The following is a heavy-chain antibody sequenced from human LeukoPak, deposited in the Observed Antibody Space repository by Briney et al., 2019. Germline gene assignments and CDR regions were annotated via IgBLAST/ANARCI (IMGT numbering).Heavy chain of an antibody. CDR3: AKAPPYKHYFDY. D-gene: IGHD1-1*01. J-gene: IGHJ4*02. V-gene: IGHV1-69*13. Sequence: SVKVSCKASGGTFSSYAISWVRQAPGQGLEWMGGIIPIFGTANYAQKFQGRVTITADESTSTAYMELSSLRSEDTAVYYCAKAPPYKHYFDYWGQGTLVTVSS. CDR2: IIPIFGTA. CDR1: GGTFSSYA.